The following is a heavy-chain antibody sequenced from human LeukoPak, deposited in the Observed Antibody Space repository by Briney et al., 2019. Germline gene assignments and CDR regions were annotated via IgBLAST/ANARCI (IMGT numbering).Heavy chain of an antibody. CDR2: MKPDGSEK. J-gene: IGHJ4*02. V-gene: IGHV3-7*01. CDR3: ARDGYCDRTTCYSGAAAPLDY. CDR1: GFTFTNDF. D-gene: IGHD2-2*03. Sequence: GGSLRLSCAASGFTFTNDFMTWVRQAPGKGLEWVANMKPDGSEKYYVDSVKGRFTISRDNAKNSLYLQMTGLRAEDTAVYYCARDGYCDRTTCYSGAAAPLDYWGQGTLVTVSS.